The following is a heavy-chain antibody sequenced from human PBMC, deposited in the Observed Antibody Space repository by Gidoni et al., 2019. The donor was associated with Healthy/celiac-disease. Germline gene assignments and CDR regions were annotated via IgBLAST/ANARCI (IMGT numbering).Heavy chain of an antibody. CDR1: GGSVRSGRCY. V-gene: IGHV4-61*01. D-gene: IGHD3-3*01. CDR3: ARDHRFLDV. CDR2: IYYSGST. J-gene: IGHJ6*02. Sequence: QVQLQESGPGLVTPSETLSLPCTVSGGSVRSGRCYWSWIRQPPGKGLEWIGYIYYSGSTDYNPCLKSRVTISVDTSKKQFSLKLSSVTAADTAVYYCARDHRFLDVWGQGTTVTVSS.